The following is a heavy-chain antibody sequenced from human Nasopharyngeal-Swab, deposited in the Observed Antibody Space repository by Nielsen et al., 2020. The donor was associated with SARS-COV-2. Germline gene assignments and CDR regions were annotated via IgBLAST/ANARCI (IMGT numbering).Heavy chain of an antibody. CDR3: ARMTVVVVAATPAFDI. CDR2: IYTSGST. CDR1: GGSISSYY. V-gene: IGHV4-4*07. Sequence: SETLSLTCTVSGGSISSYYWSWIRQPAGKGLEWIGRIYTSGSTNHNPSLKSRVTISVDTSKNQFSLKLSSVTAADTAVYYCARMTVVVVAATPAFDIWGQGTMVTVSS. D-gene: IGHD2-15*01. J-gene: IGHJ3*02.